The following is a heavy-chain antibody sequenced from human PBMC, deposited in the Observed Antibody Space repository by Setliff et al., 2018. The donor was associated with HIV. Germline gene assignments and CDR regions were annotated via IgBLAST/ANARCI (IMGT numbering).Heavy chain of an antibody. V-gene: IGHV1-18*01. Sequence: ASVKVSCKASGYTFTSYGISWVRQAPGQGLAWMGWISAYSGNTNYAQKLQGRVTMTTDTSTSTAYMELRSLRSDDTAVYYCASRSYGSSDYYYYMDVWGKGTTVTVSS. D-gene: IGHD5-18*01. CDR1: GYTFTSYG. CDR2: ISAYSGNT. J-gene: IGHJ6*03. CDR3: ASRSYGSSDYYYYMDV.